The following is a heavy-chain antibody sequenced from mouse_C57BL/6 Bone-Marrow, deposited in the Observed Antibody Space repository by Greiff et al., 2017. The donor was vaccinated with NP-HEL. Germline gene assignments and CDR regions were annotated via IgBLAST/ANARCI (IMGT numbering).Heavy chain of an antibody. V-gene: IGHV1-81*01. CDR1: GYTFTSYG. J-gene: IGHJ3*01. CDR3: ARERDGAY. D-gene: IGHD3-3*01. Sequence: VQLQQSGAELARPGASVKLSCKASGYTFTSYGISWVKQRTGQGLEWIGEIYPRSGNTYYNETFKGKATLTADKSSSTAYMELRSLTSEDSAVYFCARERDGAYWGQGTLVTVSA. CDR2: IYPRSGNT.